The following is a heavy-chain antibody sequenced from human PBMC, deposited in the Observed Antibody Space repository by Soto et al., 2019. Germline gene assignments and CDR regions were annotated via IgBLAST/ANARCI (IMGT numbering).Heavy chain of an antibody. CDR3: ARDPYYYDSNVNLAGYFDL. V-gene: IGHV1-69*01. CDR2: IIPRFGTT. D-gene: IGHD3-22*01. J-gene: IGHJ2*01. CDR1: GGTFSGFA. Sequence: QVQLMQSGAEVKKPGSSVKVSCKASGGTFSGFAISWVRQAPGQGLEWVGGIIPRFGTTKYEEHFQDRVTITADESTGTASMELSSLKSDDTAVYFCARDPYYYDSNVNLAGYFDLWGRGTLVTVSS.